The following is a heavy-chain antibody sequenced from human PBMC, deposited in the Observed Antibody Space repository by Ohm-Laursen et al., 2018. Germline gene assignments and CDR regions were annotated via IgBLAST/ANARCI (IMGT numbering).Heavy chain of an antibody. D-gene: IGHD3-22*01. Sequence: TLSLTCTVSGGSISSSSYYWGWIRQPPGKGLEWIGSIYYSGSTYHNPSLKSRVTISVDTSKNQFSLKLSSVTAADTAVYYCAKDNYYDSSGYLGHWGQGTLVTVSS. CDR1: GGSISSSSYY. J-gene: IGHJ4*02. CDR3: AKDNYYDSSGYLGH. CDR2: IYYSGST. V-gene: IGHV4-39*07.